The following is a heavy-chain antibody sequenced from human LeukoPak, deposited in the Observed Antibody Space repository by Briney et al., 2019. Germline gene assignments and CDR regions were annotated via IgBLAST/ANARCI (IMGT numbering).Heavy chain of an antibody. CDR2: IYSGGST. Sequence: GGSLRLSCAASGFTVNSNYMNWVRQAPGKGLEWVSVIYSGGSTYYADSVKGRFTISRDNSKNTLYLQMNSLRAEDTAVYYCARGGPSGIFFDYWGKGTLVTVSS. V-gene: IGHV3-53*01. D-gene: IGHD1-26*01. CDR3: ARGGPSGIFFDY. CDR1: GFTVNSNY. J-gene: IGHJ4*02.